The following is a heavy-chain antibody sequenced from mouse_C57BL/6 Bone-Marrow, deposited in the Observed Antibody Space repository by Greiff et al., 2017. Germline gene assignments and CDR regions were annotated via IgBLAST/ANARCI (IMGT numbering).Heavy chain of an antibody. CDR1: GFSLTSYG. Sequence: QVQLKESGPGLVQPSQSLSITCTVSGFSLTSYGVHWVRQSPGKGLEWLGVIWSGGSTDYNAAFISRLSISKDNSRSQVFFKMNSLQADDTAIYYCARKGVLHYYRYAMDYWGQGTSVTVSS. D-gene: IGHD1-2*01. CDR3: ARKGVLHYYRYAMDY. V-gene: IGHV2-2*01. CDR2: IWSGGST. J-gene: IGHJ4*01.